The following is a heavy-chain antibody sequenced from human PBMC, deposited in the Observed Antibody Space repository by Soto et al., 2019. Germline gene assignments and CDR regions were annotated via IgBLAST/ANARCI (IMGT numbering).Heavy chain of an antibody. V-gene: IGHV1-69*13. CDR1: GGTFSSYA. Sequence: ASVKVSCKASGGTFSSYAISWVRQAPGQGLEWMGGIIPIFGTANYAQKFQGRVTITADESTSTAYMELSSLRSEDTAVYYCARDTGAHFWSGYYSYYFDYWGQGTLVTSPQ. J-gene: IGHJ4*02. D-gene: IGHD3-3*02. CDR2: IIPIFGTA. CDR3: ARDTGAHFWSGYYSYYFDY.